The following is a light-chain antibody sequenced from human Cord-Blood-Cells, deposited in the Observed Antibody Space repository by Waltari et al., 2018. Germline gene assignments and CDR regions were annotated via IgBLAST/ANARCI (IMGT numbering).Light chain of an antibody. V-gene: IGKV1-39*01. CDR2: AAS. CDR1: QSISSY. J-gene: IGKJ2*01. CDR3: RQSYSTLPYT. Sequence: DIQMTQSPSSLSASVGDRVTITCRASQSISSYLNWYQQKPGKAPKLLIYAASSLQSGVPARLSGSGSGTDFTLTISSLQPEDCATYYCRQSYSTLPYTFGQGTKLEIK.